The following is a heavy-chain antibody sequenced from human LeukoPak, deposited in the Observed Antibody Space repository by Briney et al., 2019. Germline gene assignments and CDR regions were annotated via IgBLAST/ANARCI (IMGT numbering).Heavy chain of an antibody. D-gene: IGHD3-22*01. V-gene: IGHV3-30*18. Sequence: PGGSLRLSCAVSGFTFSSYGMHWVRQAPGKGLEWVAVISYDGSNKYYVDSVKGRFTISRDSSKNTLYLQMNSLRAEDTAVYYCAKDEGQWILGHVFDYWGQGTLVTVSS. J-gene: IGHJ4*02. CDR1: GFTFSSYG. CDR2: ISYDGSNK. CDR3: AKDEGQWILGHVFDY.